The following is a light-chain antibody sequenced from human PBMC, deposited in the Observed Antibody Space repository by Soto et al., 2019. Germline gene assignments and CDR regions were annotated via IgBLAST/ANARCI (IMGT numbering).Light chain of an antibody. CDR2: AAS. J-gene: IGKJ1*01. Sequence: DIQMTQSPSSLSASVGDRVTITCREIQGISNYLAWYQQKPGKVPKLLIYAASTLQSGVPSRFSGSGSGTDFPLTISSLQPDDVSPSFGQKYIRPLRTCGKGTNLEIQ. V-gene: IGKV1-27*01. CDR3: QKYIRPLRT. CDR1: QGISNY.